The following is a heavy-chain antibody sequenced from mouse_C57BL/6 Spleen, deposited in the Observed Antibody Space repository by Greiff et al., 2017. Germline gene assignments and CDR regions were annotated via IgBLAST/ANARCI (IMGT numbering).Heavy chain of an antibody. D-gene: IGHD1-1*01. CDR3: TSPYYYGSSALFAY. J-gene: IGHJ3*01. CDR2: IDPETGGT. Sequence: VQLQQSGAELVRPGASVTLSCKASGYTFTDYEMHWVKQTPVHGLEWIGAIDPETGGTAYNQKFKGKAILTADTSSSTAYMELRSLTSEDSAVYYCTSPYYYGSSALFAYWGQGTLVTVSA. CDR1: GYTFTDYE. V-gene: IGHV1-15*01.